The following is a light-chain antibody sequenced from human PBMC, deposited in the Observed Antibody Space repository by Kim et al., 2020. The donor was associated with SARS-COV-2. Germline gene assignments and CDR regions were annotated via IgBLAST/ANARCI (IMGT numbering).Light chain of an antibody. J-gene: IGLJ2*01. CDR1: TTDVGAYDH. V-gene: IGLV2-14*04. CDR3: SSYTVNGTPV. CDR2: DVD. Sequence: GHSLTISCTGTTTDVGAYDHVSWYQQYPGKAPNLILYDVDLRPSAISVRFSGSKSGHTASLAISGLQAEDEALYHCSSYTVNGTPVFGGGTQLTVL.